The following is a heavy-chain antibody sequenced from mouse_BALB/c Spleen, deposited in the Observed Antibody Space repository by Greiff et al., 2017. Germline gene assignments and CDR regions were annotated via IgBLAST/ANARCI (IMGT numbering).Heavy chain of an antibody. Sequence: LQQPGSELVRPGASVKLSCKASGYTFTSYWMHWVKQRPGQGLEWIGNIYPGSGSTNYDEKFKSKATLTVDTSSSTAYMQLSSLTSEDSAVYYCTRGYGKDYWGQGTTLTVSS. J-gene: IGHJ2*01. V-gene: IGHV1S22*01. CDR2: IYPGSGST. CDR3: TRGYGKDY. CDR1: GYTFTSYW. D-gene: IGHD2-10*02.